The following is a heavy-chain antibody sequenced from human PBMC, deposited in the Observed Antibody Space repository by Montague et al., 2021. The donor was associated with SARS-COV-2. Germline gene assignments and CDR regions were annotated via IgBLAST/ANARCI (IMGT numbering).Heavy chain of an antibody. CDR3: ARRAQWQLSWFFDL. CDR1: GGSVSDTDYY. Sequence: SETLSLTCTISGGSVSDTDYYWGWVRRPPGKGLEWLGTTVQSGNSFSNPSLKSRLSIFVHASMNEVSLSLVSVTAADTAVYYCARRAQWQLSWFFDLWGRGTLVTVSS. V-gene: IGHV4-39*01. D-gene: IGHD6-19*01. CDR2: TVQSGNS. J-gene: IGHJ2*01.